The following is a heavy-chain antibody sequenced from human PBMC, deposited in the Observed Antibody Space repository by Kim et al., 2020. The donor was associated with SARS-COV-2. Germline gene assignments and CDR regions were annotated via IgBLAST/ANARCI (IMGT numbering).Heavy chain of an antibody. D-gene: IGHD3-9*01. Sequence: SETLSLTCTVSGGSVSSGSYYWSWIRQPPGKGLEWIGYIYYSGSTNYNPSLKSRVTISVDTSKNQFSLKLSSVTAADTAVYYCARGETYYDILTGGYYY. J-gene: IGHJ6*01. CDR1: GGSVSSGSYY. CDR2: IYYSGST. V-gene: IGHV4-61*01. CDR3: ARGETYYDILTGGYYY.